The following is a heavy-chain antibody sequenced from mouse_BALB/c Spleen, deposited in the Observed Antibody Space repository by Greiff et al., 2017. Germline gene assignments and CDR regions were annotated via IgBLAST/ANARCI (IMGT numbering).Heavy chain of an antibody. V-gene: IGHV3-2*02. CDR3: ARSNDYDDEGDY. Sequence: EVKLMESGPGLVKPSQSLSLTCTVTGYSITSDYAWNWIRQFPGNKLEWMGYISYSGSTSYNPSLKSRISITRDTSKNQFFLQLNSVTTEDTATYYCARSNDYDDEGDYWGQGTTLTVSS. CDR2: ISYSGST. CDR1: GYSITSDYA. D-gene: IGHD2-4*01. J-gene: IGHJ2*01.